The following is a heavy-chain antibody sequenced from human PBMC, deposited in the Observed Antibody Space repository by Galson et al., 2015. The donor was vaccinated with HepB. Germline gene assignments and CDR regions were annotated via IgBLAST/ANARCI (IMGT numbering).Heavy chain of an antibody. CDR1: GFSFSNAW. Sequence: SLRLSCAASGFSFSNAWMSWVRQVPGKGLEWMAYINQDGSERNYVDSVRGRFTVSRDNAQNSLYLQMNSLRVEDTAVYYCATGAGRTGSEWRGQGTLVTVSS. V-gene: IGHV3-7*03. J-gene: IGHJ4*02. D-gene: IGHD3-9*01. CDR2: INQDGSER. CDR3: ATGAGRTGSEW.